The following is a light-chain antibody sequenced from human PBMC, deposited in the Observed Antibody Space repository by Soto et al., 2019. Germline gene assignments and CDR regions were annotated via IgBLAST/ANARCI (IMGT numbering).Light chain of an antibody. CDR2: GAS. J-gene: IGKJ1*01. CDR3: QQDNNWPPWT. CDR1: QSVSSN. Sequence: EIVMTQSPATLSVSPGERATLSCRASQSVSSNLAWYQQKPGQAPRLLIYGASTRATGIPARFSGSGSGTECTLTISSLQSEDFAGYYWQQDNNWPPWTFGQGTKVEIK. V-gene: IGKV3-15*01.